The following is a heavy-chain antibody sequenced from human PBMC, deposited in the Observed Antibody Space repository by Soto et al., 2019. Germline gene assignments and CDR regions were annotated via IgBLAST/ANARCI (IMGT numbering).Heavy chain of an antibody. J-gene: IGHJ6*02. CDR2: INHSGST. CDR3: ARKDIVVVPVDGMDV. Sequence: SETLSLTCAVYGGSFSGYYWSWIRQPPGKGLEWIGEINHSGSTNYNPSLKSRVTISVDTSKNQFSLKLSSVTAADTAVYYCARKDIVVVPVDGMDVWGQGTTVT. CDR1: GGSFSGYY. D-gene: IGHD2-2*01. V-gene: IGHV4-34*01.